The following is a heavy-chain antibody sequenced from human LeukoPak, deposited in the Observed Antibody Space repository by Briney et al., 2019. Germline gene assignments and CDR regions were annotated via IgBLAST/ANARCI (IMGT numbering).Heavy chain of an antibody. CDR3: AKDMGGGRGELLFGYFDY. CDR1: GFTFDDYA. J-gene: IGHJ4*02. V-gene: IGHV3-9*01. D-gene: IGHD2-21*02. Sequence: GRSLRLSCAASGFTFDDYAMHWVRQAPGKGLEWVSGISWNSGSIGYADSVKGRFTIPRDNAKNSLYLQMNSLRAEDTALYYCAKDMGGGRGELLFGYFDYWGQGTLVTVSS. CDR2: ISWNSGSI.